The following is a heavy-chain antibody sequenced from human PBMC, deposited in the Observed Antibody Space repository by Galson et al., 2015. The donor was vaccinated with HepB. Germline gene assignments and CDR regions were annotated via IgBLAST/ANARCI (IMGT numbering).Heavy chain of an antibody. J-gene: IGHJ4*02. Sequence: CAISGDSVSSNSAAWNWIRQSPSRGLEWLGRTYYRSKWYNDYAVSVKSRITINPDTSKNQFSLQLNSVTPEDTAVYYCARDSGRLRPYEYYFDYWGQGTLVTVSS. V-gene: IGHV6-1*01. CDR3: ARDSGRLRPYEYYFDY. CDR1: GDSVSSNSAA. CDR2: TYYRSKWYN. D-gene: IGHD3-10*01.